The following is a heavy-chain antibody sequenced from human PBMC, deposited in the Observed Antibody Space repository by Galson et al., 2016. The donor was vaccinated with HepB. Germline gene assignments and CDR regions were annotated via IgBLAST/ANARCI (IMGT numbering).Heavy chain of an antibody. J-gene: IGHJ4*02. Sequence: SETLSPTCTVSGVSISSYYWSWFRQPPEKGLEWIGYAFYSVIPNYNPSLKSRVTISIDTSKNQFSLKLSSVTAAATAVYHCARGEGYNLYWGQGTLVTVSS. CDR3: ARGEGYNLY. CDR2: AFYSVIP. V-gene: IGHV4-59*08. CDR1: GVSISSYY. D-gene: IGHD5-24*01.